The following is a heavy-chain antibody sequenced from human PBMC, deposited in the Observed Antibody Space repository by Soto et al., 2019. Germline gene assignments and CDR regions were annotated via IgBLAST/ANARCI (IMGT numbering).Heavy chain of an antibody. CDR3: VSLRGYCSRGSCYHFDY. CDR1: GDSMTSGDYY. D-gene: IGHD2-15*01. CDR2: IHFTGST. V-gene: IGHV4-30-4*08. J-gene: IGHJ4*02. Sequence: SETLSLTCSVSGDSMTSGDYYWSWIRQPPGKGLEWIGYIHFTGSTSYNPSLKSRVTMAVDTSKSQFSLRLSSVTVADTAIFYCVSLRGYCSRGSCYHFDYWGQGTLVTVSS.